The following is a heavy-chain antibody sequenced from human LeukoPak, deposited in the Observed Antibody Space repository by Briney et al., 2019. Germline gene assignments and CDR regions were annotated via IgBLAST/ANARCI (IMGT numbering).Heavy chain of an antibody. CDR2: IYYSGST. D-gene: IGHD2-2*01. CDR3: ARGRGTSTFDY. J-gene: IGHJ4*02. CDR1: GGSISSSSYY. V-gene: IGHV4-39*01. Sequence: PSETLSLTCTVSGGSISSSSYYWGWIRQPPGKGLEWIGSIYYSGSTYYNPSLKSRVTISVDTSKNQFSLKLSSVTAADTAVYYCARGRGTSTFDYWGQGTLVTVSS.